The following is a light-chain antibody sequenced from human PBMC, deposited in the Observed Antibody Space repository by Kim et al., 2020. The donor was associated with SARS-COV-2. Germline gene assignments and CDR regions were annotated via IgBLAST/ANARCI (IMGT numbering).Light chain of an antibody. CDR2: EIS. CDR1: SSDIGAYIY. CDR3: SSYAGSDTVL. J-gene: IGLJ2*01. V-gene: IGLV2-8*03. Sequence: GQSVTISCTGTSSDIGAYIYVSWYQQHPGKAPKLMIYEISERPSGVPDRFFGSKSGNTASLTVSGLQADDEADYYCSSYAGSDTVLFGGGTQLTVL.